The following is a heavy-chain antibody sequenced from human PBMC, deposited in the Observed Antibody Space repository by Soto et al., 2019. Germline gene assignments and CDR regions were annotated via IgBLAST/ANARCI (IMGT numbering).Heavy chain of an antibody. V-gene: IGHV4-31*03. CDR2: IYYSGST. Sequence: QVQLQESGPGLVKPSQTLSLTCTVSGASISGDGCSWSWIRQQPGKGLQWIGYIYYSGSTYYTPSLKGRLTNSADRSKNQFSIELTSVTAADTAIYYCARGPYGDPAPRLDPWGQGALVTVSS. CDR3: ARGPYGDPAPRLDP. D-gene: IGHD3-10*01. CDR1: GASISGDGCS. J-gene: IGHJ5*02.